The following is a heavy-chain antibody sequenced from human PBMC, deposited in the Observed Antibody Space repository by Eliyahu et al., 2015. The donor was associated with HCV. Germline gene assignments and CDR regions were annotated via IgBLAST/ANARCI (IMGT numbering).Heavy chain of an antibody. CDR2: I. J-gene: IGHJ3*02. Sequence: IYYANSVKGRFTISRDNAKNSLYLQMNSLRDEDTAMYYCXKKLVPDAFDIWGQGTMVTVSS. CDR3: XKKLVPDAFDI. D-gene: IGHD1-26*01. V-gene: IGHV3-48*02.